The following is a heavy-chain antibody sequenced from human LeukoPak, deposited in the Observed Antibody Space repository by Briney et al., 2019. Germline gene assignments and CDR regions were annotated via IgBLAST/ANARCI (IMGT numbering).Heavy chain of an antibody. J-gene: IGHJ6*04. CDR2: ISYDGSNK. CDR3: ARDSATQPRDIVVVPAAMHYYYYYGMDV. D-gene: IGHD2-2*01. Sequence: PGGSLRLSCAASGFTFSSYGMHWVRQAPGKGLEWVAVISYDGSNKYYADSVKGRFTISRDNSKNTLYLQMNSLRAEDTAVYYCARDSATQPRDIVVVPAAMHYYYYYGMDVWGKGTTVTVSS. CDR1: GFTFSSYG. V-gene: IGHV3-30*03.